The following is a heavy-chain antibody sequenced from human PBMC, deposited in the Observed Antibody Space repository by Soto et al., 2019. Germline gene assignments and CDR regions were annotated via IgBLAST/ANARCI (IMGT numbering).Heavy chain of an antibody. D-gene: IGHD3-3*01. CDR2: IYWDDDK. J-gene: IGHJ4*02. CDR3: ANRRIGVTPWYEGDFDY. V-gene: IGHV2-5*02. Sequence: QITLKESGPTLVTPTQTLTLTCTFSGFSLGTSGVGVGWIRQPPGKALEWLAIIYWDDDKRYSPSLRSRLTITKDTSRNQVVLTMTNVDSVDTATYFCANRRIGVTPWYEGDFDYWGQVTLVTVSS. CDR1: GFSLGTSGVG.